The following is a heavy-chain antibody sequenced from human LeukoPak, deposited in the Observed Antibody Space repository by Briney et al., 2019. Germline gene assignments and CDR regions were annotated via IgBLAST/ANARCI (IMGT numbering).Heavy chain of an antibody. D-gene: IGHD5-18*01. CDR3: ARGLDGYSYGFDY. V-gene: IGHV5-51*01. CDR2: IYPGDSDT. J-gene: IGHJ4*02. Sequence: GESLKISCRGSGYSFTTYRIGWVRQMPGKGLEWMGIIYPGDSDTRYSPSFQGQVTISADKSISTAYLQWSSLKASDTAMYYCARGLDGYSYGFDYWGQETLVTVSA. CDR1: GYSFTTYR.